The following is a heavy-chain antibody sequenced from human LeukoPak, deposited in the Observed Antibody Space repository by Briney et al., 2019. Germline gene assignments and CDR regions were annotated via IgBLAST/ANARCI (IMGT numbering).Heavy chain of an antibody. CDR1: GGSFSGYY. CDR3: AGRDCSSTSCYDHYYYGMDV. D-gene: IGHD2-2*01. V-gene: IGHV4-34*01. J-gene: IGHJ6*02. Sequence: NTSETLSLTCAVYGGSFSGYYWSWLRQPPGKGLEWIGEINHSGSTNYNPSLKSRVTISVDTSKNQFSLKLSSVTAADTAVYYCAGRDCSSTSCYDHYYYGMDVWGQGTTVTVSS. CDR2: INHSGST.